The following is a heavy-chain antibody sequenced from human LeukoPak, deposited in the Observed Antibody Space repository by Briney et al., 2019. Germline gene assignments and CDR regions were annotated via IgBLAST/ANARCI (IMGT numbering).Heavy chain of an antibody. CDR1: GFTFSDYY. CDR2: TSSSGSTI. CDR3: ARDGSYDILTGWEFYYYYYMDV. D-gene: IGHD3-9*01. V-gene: IGHV3-11*04. J-gene: IGHJ6*03. Sequence: PGGSLRLSCAASGFTFSDYYMSWIRQAPGKGLEWVSYTSSSGSTIFYADSVKGRFTISRDNAKNSLYLQMNSLRAEDTAVYYCARDGSYDILTGWEFYYYYYMDVWGKGTTVTVSS.